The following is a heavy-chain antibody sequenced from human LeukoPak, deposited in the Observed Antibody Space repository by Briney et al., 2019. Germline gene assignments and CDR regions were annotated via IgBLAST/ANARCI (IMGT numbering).Heavy chain of an antibody. V-gene: IGHV1-8*01. CDR1: GYTFTSYD. D-gene: IGHD5-12*01. Sequence: ASVKVSCKASGYTFTSYDINWVRQATGQGLEWMGWMNPNSGNTGYAQKFQGRVTMTRDMSTSTVYMELSSLRSEDTAVYYCARDHHVVDIVATIVYWGQGTLVTVSS. CDR2: MNPNSGNT. J-gene: IGHJ4*02. CDR3: ARDHHVVDIVATIVY.